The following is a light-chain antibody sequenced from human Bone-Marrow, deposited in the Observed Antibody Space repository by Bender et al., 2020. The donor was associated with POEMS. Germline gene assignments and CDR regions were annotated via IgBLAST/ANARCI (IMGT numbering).Light chain of an antibody. Sequence: QAALTQPTSVSGSPGESITISCTGVTNDAGADDFVSWYQHHPGRGPKLILYDGEKWTPGGSDRFSGSQPGVTASLTISGLQAEGEADYHCCSHERRNRVFGGETKVRVL. V-gene: IGLV2-23*01. J-gene: IGLJ3*02. CDR1: TNDAGADDF. CDR3: CSHERRNRV. CDR2: DGE.